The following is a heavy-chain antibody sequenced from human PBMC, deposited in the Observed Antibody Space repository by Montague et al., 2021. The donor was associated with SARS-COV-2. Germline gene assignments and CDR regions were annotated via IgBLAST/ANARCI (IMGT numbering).Heavy chain of an antibody. CDR1: GFTFSSYA. Sequence: SLRLSCAASGFTFSSYAMHWVRQAPGKGLEWVAVISYDGSNKYYADSVKGRFTISRDNSKNTLYLQMNSLRVEDTAVYYCASSLVWFEIDYWGQGTLVTVSS. D-gene: IGHD3-10*01. CDR2: ISYDGSNK. V-gene: IGHV3-30*04. CDR3: ASSLVWFEIDY. J-gene: IGHJ4*02.